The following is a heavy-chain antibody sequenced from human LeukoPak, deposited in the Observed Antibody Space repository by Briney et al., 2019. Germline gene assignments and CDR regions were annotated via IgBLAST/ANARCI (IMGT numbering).Heavy chain of an antibody. CDR1: GFTVSSNY. CDR3: ARDEPAYDILTGYLNR. CDR2: IYSGGST. Sequence: GGSLRLSCAASGFTVSSNYMSWVRQAPGKGLEWVSVIYSGGSTYYADSVKGRFTISRDNSKNTLYLQMNSLRGEDTAVYYCARDEPAYDILTGYLNRWGQGTLVTVSS. V-gene: IGHV3-66*01. J-gene: IGHJ5*02. D-gene: IGHD3-9*01.